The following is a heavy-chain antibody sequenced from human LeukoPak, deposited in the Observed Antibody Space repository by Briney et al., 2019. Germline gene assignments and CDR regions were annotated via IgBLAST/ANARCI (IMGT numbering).Heavy chain of an antibody. Sequence: SETLSLTCTVSGGSISGYYWSWIRQPPGKGLEWIGEINHSGSTNYNPSLKSRVTISVDASKNQFSLKLSSVTAADTAVYYCARGGAVTSQVFDYWGQGTLVTVSS. CDR3: ARGGAVTSQVFDY. J-gene: IGHJ4*02. V-gene: IGHV4-34*01. CDR2: INHSGST. D-gene: IGHD4-17*01. CDR1: GGSISGYY.